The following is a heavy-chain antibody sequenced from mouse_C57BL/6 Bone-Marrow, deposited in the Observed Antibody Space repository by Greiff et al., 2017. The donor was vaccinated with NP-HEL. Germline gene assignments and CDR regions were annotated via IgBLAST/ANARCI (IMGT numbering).Heavy chain of an antibody. J-gene: IGHJ2*01. V-gene: IGHV1-61*01. CDR3: ARFSLGQDFDY. Sequence: LQQPGAELVRPGSSVKLSCKASGYTFTSYWMDWVKQRPGQGLEWIGNIYPSDSEPHYNQKFNAKSTLTVDKSSSTAYMQLSSLTSEDSAVYYCARFSLGQDFDYWGQGTTLTVSS. CDR2: IYPSDSEP. D-gene: IGHD4-1*01. CDR1: GYTFTSYW.